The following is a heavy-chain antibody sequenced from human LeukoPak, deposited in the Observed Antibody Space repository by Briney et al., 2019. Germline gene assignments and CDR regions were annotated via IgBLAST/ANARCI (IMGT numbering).Heavy chain of an antibody. V-gene: IGHV1-18*01. CDR2: ISAYTGNT. D-gene: IGHD2-2*01. CDR1: GYPFTNFG. J-gene: IGHJ5*02. Sequence: GASVKVSCKASGYPFTNFGISWVRQAPGQGLEWMGWISAYTGNTKYAQRFQGRVTMTTDTSTSTAYMELRSLRSDDAAVFYCARDFWVRHSAPAPKDLWGQGTLVTVSS. CDR3: ARDFWVRHSAPAPKDL.